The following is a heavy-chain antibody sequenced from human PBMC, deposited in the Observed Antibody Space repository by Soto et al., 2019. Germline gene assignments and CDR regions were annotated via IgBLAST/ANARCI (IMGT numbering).Heavy chain of an antibody. J-gene: IGHJ3*02. D-gene: IGHD2-21*02. CDR3: ARDIVVVTATPGAFDI. Sequence: SSVKVSCKASGGTFSSYAISWLRQAPGQGLEWMGGIIPIFGTANYAQKFQGRVTITADESTSTAYMELSSLRSEDTAVYYCARDIVVVTATPGAFDIWGQGTMVTV. CDR1: GGTFSSYA. CDR2: IIPIFGTA. V-gene: IGHV1-69*13.